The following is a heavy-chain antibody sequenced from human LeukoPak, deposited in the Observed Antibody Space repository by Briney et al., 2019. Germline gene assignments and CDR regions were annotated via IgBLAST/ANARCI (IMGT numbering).Heavy chain of an antibody. CDR1: GGSFSGYY. CDR3: ARGRDIVATIFGGYYFDY. J-gene: IGHJ4*02. D-gene: IGHD5-12*01. Sequence: SETLSLTCAVYGGSFSGYYWSWIRQPPGKGLEWIGEINHSGSTNYNPSLKSRVTISADTSKNQFSLKLSSVTAADTAVYYCARGRDIVATIFGGYYFDYWGQGTLVTVSS. V-gene: IGHV4-34*01. CDR2: INHSGST.